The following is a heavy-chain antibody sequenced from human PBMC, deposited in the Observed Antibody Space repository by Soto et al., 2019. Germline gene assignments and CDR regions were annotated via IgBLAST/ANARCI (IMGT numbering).Heavy chain of an antibody. D-gene: IGHD2-15*01. J-gene: IGHJ4*02. CDR1: GGSITTGGYY. CDR2: RYYSEST. Sequence: SETLSLTCTVSGGSITTGGYYWSWIRQLPGKGLEWIGHRYYSESTYYNPSLKSRVSISLDTSKNQFSLKLSFVTAADTAMYYCARTKCSGGSCYSWSLDYWGQGTQVTVSS. CDR3: ARTKCSGGSCYSWSLDY. V-gene: IGHV4-31*03.